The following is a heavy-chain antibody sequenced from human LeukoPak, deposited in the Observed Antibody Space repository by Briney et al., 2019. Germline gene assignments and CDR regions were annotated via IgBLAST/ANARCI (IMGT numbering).Heavy chain of an antibody. V-gene: IGHV3-49*04. Sequence: GGSLRLACTASGLTFGDYATSWGRQAPGKGRGWVGFIRSKAYGGTTEYAASVKGRFTISRDDSKSIAYLQMNSLKTEDTGVYYCTRGILGYCSGGSCYEWFDPWGQETLVTVSS. CDR1: GLTFGDYA. J-gene: IGHJ5*02. CDR3: TRGILGYCSGGSCYEWFDP. CDR2: IRSKAYGGTT. D-gene: IGHD2-15*01.